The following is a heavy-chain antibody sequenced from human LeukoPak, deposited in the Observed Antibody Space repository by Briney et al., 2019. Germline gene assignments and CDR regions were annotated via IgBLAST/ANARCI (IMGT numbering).Heavy chain of an antibody. CDR1: GYTFTGYY. Sequence: ASVKVSCKASGYTFTGYYMHWVRQAPGQGLEWMGWINPNSGGTNYAQKFQGRVTMTRDTSISTAYMELSRLRSDDTAVYYCARAPLYGSGSYYSSPWGQGTLVTVSS. CDR3: ARAPLYGSGSYYSSP. D-gene: IGHD3-10*01. CDR2: INPNSGGT. J-gene: IGHJ5*02. V-gene: IGHV1-2*02.